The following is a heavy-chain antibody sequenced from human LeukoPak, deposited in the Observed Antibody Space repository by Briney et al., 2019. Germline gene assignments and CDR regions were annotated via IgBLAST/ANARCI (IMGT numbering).Heavy chain of an antibody. Sequence: APVKVSCKASGYTFTGYYIHWVRQAPGQGLEWMGWINPNSGGTNYAQKFQGQVTMTRDTSISTAYMEVRRLRSDDTAVYYCARGDVDTAMVKDYWGQGTLVTVSS. CDR1: GYTFTGYY. CDR2: INPNSGGT. J-gene: IGHJ4*02. D-gene: IGHD5-18*01. CDR3: ARGDVDTAMVKDY. V-gene: IGHV1-2*02.